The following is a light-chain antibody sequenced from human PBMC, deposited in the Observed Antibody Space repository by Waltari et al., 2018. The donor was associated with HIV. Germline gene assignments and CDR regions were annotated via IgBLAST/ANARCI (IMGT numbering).Light chain of an antibody. J-gene: IGLJ3*02. CDR2: SNN. V-gene: IGLV1-44*01. CDR1: NSNVGSNP. Sequence: QSVLTQPPSASGTPGRRVTISCSGNNSNVGSNPVNWYRQVPGTAPKLLMFSNNQRPSGVPDRFSGSKSGTSASLAIRGLKSEDEADYYCVARDDSLNAWVFGGGTKVTVL. CDR3: VARDDSLNAWV.